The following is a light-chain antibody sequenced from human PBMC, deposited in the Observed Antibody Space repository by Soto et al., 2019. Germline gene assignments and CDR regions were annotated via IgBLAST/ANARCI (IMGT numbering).Light chain of an antibody. CDR2: AAS. V-gene: IGKV1-39*01. CDR1: QTISNH. J-gene: IGKJ1*01. CDR3: QQSPNTPWT. Sequence: DIQMTQSPSSLSASVGDRVTITCRASQTISNHINWYQQRQGTAPKVLVYAASTLQSGVPSRFSGSGSGTDFPLTISSLQPDDFATYYCQQSPNTPWTFGQGTKVEIK.